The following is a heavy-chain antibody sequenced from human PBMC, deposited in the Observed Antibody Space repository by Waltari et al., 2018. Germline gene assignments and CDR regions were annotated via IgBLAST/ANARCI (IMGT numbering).Heavy chain of an antibody. CDR3: ARVRDRGYCSGGSCYADAFDI. D-gene: IGHD2-15*01. J-gene: IGHJ3*02. Sequence: QVQLQESGPGLVKPSQTLSLTCTVSGGSISSGSYYWSWIRQPAGQGLGWIGYIYTSGSTNATPALKSRVTVSVATSKNQFSLKLSFVTAADTAVYYCARVRDRGYCSGGSCYADAFDIWGQGTMVTVSS. V-gene: IGHV4-61*09. CDR2: IYTSGST. CDR1: GGSISSGSYY.